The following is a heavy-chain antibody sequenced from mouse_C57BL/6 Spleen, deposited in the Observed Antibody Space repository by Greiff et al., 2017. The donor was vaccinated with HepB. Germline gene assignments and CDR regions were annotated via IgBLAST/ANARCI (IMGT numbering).Heavy chain of an antibody. CDR1: GYTFTSYW. J-gene: IGHJ4*01. D-gene: IGHD1-1*01. V-gene: IGHV1-74*01. CDR2: IHPSDSDT. CDR3: SKSYYGSNAMDY. Sequence: QVQLQQSGAELVKPGASVKVSYKASGYTFTSYWMHWVKQRPGQGLEWIGRIHPSDSDTNYNQKFKGKATLTVDKSSSTAYMQHSSLTSEDSAVYYCSKSYYGSNAMDYWGQGTSVTVSS.